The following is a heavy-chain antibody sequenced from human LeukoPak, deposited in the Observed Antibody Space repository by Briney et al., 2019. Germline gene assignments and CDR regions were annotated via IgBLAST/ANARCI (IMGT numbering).Heavy chain of an antibody. CDR3: ASSDSSGYYDY. J-gene: IGHJ4*02. Sequence: SETLSLTCTVSGGSISSSSYYWGWIRQPPGKGLEWIGSIYYSGSTNYNPSLKSRVTISVDTSKNQFSLKLSSVTAADTAVYYCASSDSSGYYDYWGQGTLVTVSS. V-gene: IGHV4-39*07. CDR2: IYYSGST. CDR1: GGSISSSSYY. D-gene: IGHD3-22*01.